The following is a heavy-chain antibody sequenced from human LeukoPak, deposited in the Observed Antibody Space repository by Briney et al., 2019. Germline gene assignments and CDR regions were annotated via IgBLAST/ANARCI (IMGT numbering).Heavy chain of an antibody. CDR3: AKPARDSSSWVYYGMDV. CDR1: AFTYRSYA. J-gene: IGHJ6*02. D-gene: IGHD6-13*01. V-gene: IGHV3-23*01. CDR2: ISGSGGST. Sequence: GGSLRHSCTASAFTYRSYAMSWVRQAPGNGLEWVSAISGSGGSTYYADSVKGRFTISRDNSKNTLYLQMNSLRAEDTAVYYCAKPARDSSSWVYYGMDVWGQGTTVTVSS.